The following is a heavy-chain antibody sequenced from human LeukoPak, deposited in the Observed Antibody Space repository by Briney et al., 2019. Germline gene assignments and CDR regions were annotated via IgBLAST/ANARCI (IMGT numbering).Heavy chain of an antibody. Sequence: GSLRLSFAASGFPFASYGMSWVRQAPGKGLEWVSFITTNGGRTSYADSVEGRFTISRDNPRNTLYMQMNSLRDEDTAVYYCAIMHGYYDGTGYWVQWGQGTLVTVSS. CDR1: GFPFASYG. J-gene: IGHJ1*01. CDR3: AIMHGYYDGTGYWVQ. V-gene: IGHV3-23*01. D-gene: IGHD3-22*01. CDR2: ITTNGGRT.